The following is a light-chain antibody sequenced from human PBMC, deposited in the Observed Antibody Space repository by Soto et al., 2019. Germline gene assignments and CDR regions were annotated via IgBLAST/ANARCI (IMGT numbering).Light chain of an antibody. CDR3: QHYDGYPQI. Sequence: DIQMTQSPSSLSASVGDRVTITCRASQGISTFLAWFQQKPRKAPKTLIYAASSLHSGVPSRFSGSGSGTDFTLTISILQPEDLATYYCQHYDGYPQIVGQGTRREIK. CDR1: QGISTF. CDR2: AAS. J-gene: IGKJ5*01. V-gene: IGKV1-16*01.